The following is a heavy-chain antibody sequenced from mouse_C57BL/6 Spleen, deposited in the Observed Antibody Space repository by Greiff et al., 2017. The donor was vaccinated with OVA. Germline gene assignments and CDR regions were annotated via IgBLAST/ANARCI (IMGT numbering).Heavy chain of an antibody. CDR2: IYPGDGDT. J-gene: IGHJ2*01. V-gene: IGHV1-80*01. D-gene: IGHD1-1*02. Sequence: VQLQQSGAELVKPGASVKISCKASGYAFRSYWMNWVKQRPGKGLEWLGQIYPGDGDTNYNGKFKGKATLTADKSSSTAYMQLSSLTSEDSAVYFCAREDGGSTYFDYWGQGTTLTVSS. CDR3: AREDGGSTYFDY. CDR1: GYAFRSYW.